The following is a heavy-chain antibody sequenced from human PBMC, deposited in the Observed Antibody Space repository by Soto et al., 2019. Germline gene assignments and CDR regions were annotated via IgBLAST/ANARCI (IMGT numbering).Heavy chain of an antibody. CDR3: ANRAAGDVDTFMVSGS. D-gene: IGHD5-18*01. V-gene: IGHV3-23*01. Sequence: EVQLLESGGGLVQPGGSLRLSCAASGFTFSSYPMSWVRQTPGKGLEWIACVSGSGGGTDYADSVKGRFTISRDNSRNTLFLQMNSLTAEDSAVYYCANRAAGDVDTFMVSGSWGQGTLVTVSS. J-gene: IGHJ5*02. CDR1: GFTFSSYP. CDR2: VSGSGGGT.